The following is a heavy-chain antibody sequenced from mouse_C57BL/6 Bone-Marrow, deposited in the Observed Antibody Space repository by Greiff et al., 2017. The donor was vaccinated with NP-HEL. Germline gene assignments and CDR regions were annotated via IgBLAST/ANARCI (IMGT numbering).Heavy chain of an antibody. J-gene: IGHJ4*01. V-gene: IGHV1-7*01. CDR1: GYTFTSYW. CDR2: INPSSGYT. D-gene: IGHD2-4*01. CDR3: ARTDYDYPIGDY. Sequence: VQRVESGAELAKPGASVKLSCKASGYTFTSYWMHWVKQRPGQGLEWIGYINPSSGYTKYNQKFKDKATLTADKSSSTAYMQLSSLTYEDSAVYYCARTDYDYPIGDYWGQGTSVTVSS.